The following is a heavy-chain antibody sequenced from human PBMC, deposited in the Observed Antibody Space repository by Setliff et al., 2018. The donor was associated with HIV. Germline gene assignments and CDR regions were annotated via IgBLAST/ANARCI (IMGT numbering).Heavy chain of an antibody. Sequence: GASVKVSCKASGGTFSSYAITWVRQAPGQGLEWMGGIIPIFNTANYAQNFQGRVTITADESTSTAYMELRSLRSEDTAVYYCARIVRPSYYYYYYMDVWGKGTTVTVSS. J-gene: IGHJ6*03. V-gene: IGHV1-69*13. CDR2: IIPIFNTA. D-gene: IGHD3-10*02. CDR1: GGTFSSYA. CDR3: ARIVRPSYYYYYYMDV.